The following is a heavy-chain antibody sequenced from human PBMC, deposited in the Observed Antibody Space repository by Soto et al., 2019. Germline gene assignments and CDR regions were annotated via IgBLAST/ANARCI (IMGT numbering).Heavy chain of an antibody. Sequence: PGDSLKISCKGSGYSFTTYWIGWVRQMPGKGLEWMGIIYPGDSNTRYSPSFQGQVTISADKSISTAYLQWSSLKASDTAMYYCARGGTGYCSSTSCPFDLWGQGTLVTVSS. J-gene: IGHJ4*02. CDR2: IYPGDSNT. CDR3: ARGGTGYCSSTSCPFDL. CDR1: GYSFTTYW. V-gene: IGHV5-51*01. D-gene: IGHD2-2*01.